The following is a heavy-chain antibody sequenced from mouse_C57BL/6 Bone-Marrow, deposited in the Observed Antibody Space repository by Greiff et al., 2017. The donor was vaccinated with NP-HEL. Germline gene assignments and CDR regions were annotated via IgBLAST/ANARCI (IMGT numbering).Heavy chain of an antibody. Sequence: VKLVESGAELVKPGASVKLSCKASGYTFTESTIHWVKQRSGQGLEWIGWFYPGSGSIQYNEKFKDKATLTPDKSSSTVYMELSRLTSEESAVYFCARHERPGWLLRYFDVWGTGTTVTVSS. V-gene: IGHV1-62-2*01. CDR3: ARHERPGWLLRYFDV. D-gene: IGHD2-3*01. J-gene: IGHJ1*03. CDR2: FYPGSGSI. CDR1: GYTFTEST.